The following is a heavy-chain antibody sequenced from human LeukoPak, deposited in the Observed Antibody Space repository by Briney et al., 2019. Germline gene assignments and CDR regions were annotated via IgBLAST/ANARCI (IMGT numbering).Heavy chain of an antibody. Sequence: GGSLRLSCAASGFTFSSYAMHWVRQAPGKGLEWVAVISYDGSNKYYADSVKGRFTISRDNSKNTPYLQMNSLRAEDTAVYYCAREATDSFDYWGQGTLVTVSS. CDR2: ISYDGSNK. D-gene: IGHD2-21*01. CDR3: AREATDSFDY. J-gene: IGHJ4*02. V-gene: IGHV3-30-3*01. CDR1: GFTFSSYA.